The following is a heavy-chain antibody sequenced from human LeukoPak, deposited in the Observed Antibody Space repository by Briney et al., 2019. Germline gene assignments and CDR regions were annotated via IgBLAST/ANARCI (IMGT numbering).Heavy chain of an antibody. D-gene: IGHD5-24*01. CDR3: ARLMATINDWFDP. J-gene: IGHJ5*02. CDR2: INPNSGGT. V-gene: IGHV1-2*06. Sequence: ASVKVSCKASGGTFSSYTISWVRQAPGQGLEWMGRINPNSGGTNYAQKFQGRVTMTRDTSISTAYMELSRLRSDDTAVYYCARLMATINDWFDPWGQGTLVTVSS. CDR1: GGTFSSYT.